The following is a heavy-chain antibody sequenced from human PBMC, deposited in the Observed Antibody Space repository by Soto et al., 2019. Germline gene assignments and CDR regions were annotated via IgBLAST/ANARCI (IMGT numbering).Heavy chain of an antibody. CDR1: GFTFSSYW. CDR2: INSDGSST. V-gene: IGHV3-74*01. D-gene: IGHD2-15*01. Sequence: EVQLVESVGGLVQPGGSLRLSCAASGFTFSSYWMHWVRQAPGKGLVWVSRINSDGSSTSYADSVKGRFTISRDNAKNTLYLQMNSLRAEDTAVYYCVRTSLVVAAATRADYWGQGTLVTVSS. CDR3: VRTSLVVAAATRADY. J-gene: IGHJ4*02.